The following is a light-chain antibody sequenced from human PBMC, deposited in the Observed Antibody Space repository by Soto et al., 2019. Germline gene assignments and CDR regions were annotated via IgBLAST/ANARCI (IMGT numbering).Light chain of an antibody. CDR1: SSDIGGYDY. Sequence: QSALTQPASVSGSPGQSITISCTGTSSDIGGYDYVSWYHQHPGKAPKLMIYEVSNRPSGVSNRFSGSKSGNTASLTISGLQAEDEADYYCTSYTSSSTNYAFGSGTKLTVL. J-gene: IGLJ1*01. V-gene: IGLV2-14*01. CDR2: EVS. CDR3: TSYTSSSTNYA.